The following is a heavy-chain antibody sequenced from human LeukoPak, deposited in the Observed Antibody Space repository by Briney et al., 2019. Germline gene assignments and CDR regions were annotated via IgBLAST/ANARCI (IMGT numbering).Heavy chain of an antibody. CDR3: ARGEGTYYDSTVGDY. V-gene: IGHV3-30*01. CDR1: GFTFSSYA. D-gene: IGHD3-22*01. Sequence: GESLRLSCAASGFTFSSYAMHWVRQAPGKGLEWVAVISYDGSNKYYADSVKGRFTISRDNSKNTLYLQMNSLRAEDTAEYCCARGEGTYYDSTVGDYWGQGTLVTVSS. CDR2: ISYDGSNK. J-gene: IGHJ4*02.